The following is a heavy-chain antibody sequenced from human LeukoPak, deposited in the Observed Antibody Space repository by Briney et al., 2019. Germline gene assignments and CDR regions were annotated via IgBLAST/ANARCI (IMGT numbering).Heavy chain of an antibody. D-gene: IGHD3-22*01. J-gene: IGHJ3*02. Sequence: AETLSLTCTVSGGSISSYHWSWIRQPPGKRLEWIGFISYSGSTNSNPSLKSRVAISIDTSENQLSLKLSSVTAADTAVYYCVRGNYDSRGYSNAFDIWGQGAMVTVSS. CDR1: GGSISSYH. CDR2: ISYSGST. CDR3: VRGNYDSRGYSNAFDI. V-gene: IGHV4-59*01.